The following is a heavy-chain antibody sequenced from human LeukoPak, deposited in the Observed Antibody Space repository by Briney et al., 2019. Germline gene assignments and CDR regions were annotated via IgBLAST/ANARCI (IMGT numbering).Heavy chain of an antibody. Sequence: SETLSLTCTVSGYSISSGYYWSWIRQPAGKGLEWIGRIYTSGSTNYNPSLKSRVTMSVDTSKNQFSLKLSSVTAADTAVYYCARVGPDILTGYYYLDYWGQGTLVTVSS. J-gene: IGHJ4*02. CDR3: ARVGPDILTGYYYLDY. D-gene: IGHD3-9*01. V-gene: IGHV4-4*07. CDR2: IYTSGST. CDR1: GYSISSGYY.